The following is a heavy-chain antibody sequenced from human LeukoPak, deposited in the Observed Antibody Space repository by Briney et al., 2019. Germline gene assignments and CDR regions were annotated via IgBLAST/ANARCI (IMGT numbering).Heavy chain of an antibody. J-gene: IGHJ4*02. CDR1: GFTFSSYA. V-gene: IGHV3-23*01. Sequence: GGSLRLSCAASGFTFSSYAMIWVRQAPGKGLEWVSDMSGRGCSTYYADSVKGRFTISRDNSKNTLYLQMNSLRAEDTAVYYCAKVHRRDGYNFDYWGQGTLVTVSS. CDR2: MSGRGCST. D-gene: IGHD5-24*01. CDR3: AKVHRRDGYNFDY.